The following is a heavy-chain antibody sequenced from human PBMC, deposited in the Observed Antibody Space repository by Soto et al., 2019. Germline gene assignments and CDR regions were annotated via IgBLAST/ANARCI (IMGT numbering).Heavy chain of an antibody. CDR2: IKSKTDGGTT. J-gene: IGHJ6*02. D-gene: IGHD6-13*01. CDR1: GFTFSNAW. Sequence: LRLSCAASGFTFSNAWMSWVRQAPGKGLEWVGRIKSKTDGGTTDYAAPVKGRFTISRDDSKNTLYLQMNSLKTEDTAVYYCTTEPQQLTYYYYGMDVWGQGTTVTVSS. CDR3: TTEPQQLTYYYYGMDV. V-gene: IGHV3-15*01.